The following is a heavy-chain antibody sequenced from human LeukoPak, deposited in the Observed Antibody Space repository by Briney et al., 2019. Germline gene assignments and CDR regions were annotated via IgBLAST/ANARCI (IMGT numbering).Heavy chain of an antibody. D-gene: IGHD1-14*01. Sequence: WASVKVSCKASGYTFTGYYIHWVRQAPGQGLEWMGWINPDSGGTNYAQKFQGRVTMTRDTSISTAYMELSRLRSDDTAIYYCARDTHRDYWGQGTLVSVSS. CDR1: GYTFTGYY. J-gene: IGHJ4*02. CDR3: ARDTHRDY. CDR2: INPDSGGT. V-gene: IGHV1-2*02.